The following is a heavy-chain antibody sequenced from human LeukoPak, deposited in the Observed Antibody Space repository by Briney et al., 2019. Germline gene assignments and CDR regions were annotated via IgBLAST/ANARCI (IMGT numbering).Heavy chain of an antibody. V-gene: IGHV4-39*07. CDR3: ARVSGITMIVVVVEDAFDI. Sequence: SETLSLTCTVSGGSISSSSYYWGWIRQPPGKGLEWIGNIYYSGSTYYNPSLKSRVTISVDTSKNQFSLKLSSVTAADTAVYYCARVSGITMIVVVVEDAFDIWGQGTMVTVSS. CDR1: GGSISSSSYY. J-gene: IGHJ3*02. CDR2: IYYSGST. D-gene: IGHD3-22*01.